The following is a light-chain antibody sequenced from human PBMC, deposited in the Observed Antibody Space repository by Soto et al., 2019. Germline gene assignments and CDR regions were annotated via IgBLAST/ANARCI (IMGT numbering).Light chain of an antibody. CDR3: QHYNSYSEA. V-gene: IGKV1-5*03. Sequence: DIQMTQSPSTLSGSVGDRFTITCRASQTISSWLALYQQKPGKAHKLLIYKASTLKSVVPSRFSGSGSGTEFTLTISSLQPDDFATYYCQHYNSYSEAFGQGTKVELK. J-gene: IGKJ1*01. CDR1: QTISSW. CDR2: KAS.